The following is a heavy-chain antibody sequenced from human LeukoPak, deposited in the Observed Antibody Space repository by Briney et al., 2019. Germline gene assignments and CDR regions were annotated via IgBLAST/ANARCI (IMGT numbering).Heavy chain of an antibody. V-gene: IGHV3-23*01. CDR3: ARLGYCSSSSCYGGHGMDV. CDR1: GFTFSSYA. CDR2: ISGSGGST. D-gene: IGHD2-2*01. Sequence: GGSLRLSCAASGFTFSSYAMSWVRQAPGKGLEWVSAISGSGGSTYYADSVKGRFTISRDNSKNTLYLQMNSLRAEDTAVYYCARLGYCSSSSCYGGHGMDVWGQGTTVSVSS. J-gene: IGHJ6*02.